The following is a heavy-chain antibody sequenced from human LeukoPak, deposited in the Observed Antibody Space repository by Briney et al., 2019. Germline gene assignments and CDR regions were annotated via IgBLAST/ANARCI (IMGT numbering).Heavy chain of an antibody. CDR2: INPNSGGT. CDR1: GYTFTGYY. CDR3: ARSGYYGHHDAFDI. D-gene: IGHD3-22*01. V-gene: IGHV1-2*06. J-gene: IGHJ3*02. Sequence: GASVKVSCKASGYTFTGYYMHWVRQAPGQGLEWMGRINPNSGGTNYAQKFQGRVTMTRDTSISTAYMELRSLRSDDTAVYYCARSGYYGHHDAFDIWGQGTMVTVSS.